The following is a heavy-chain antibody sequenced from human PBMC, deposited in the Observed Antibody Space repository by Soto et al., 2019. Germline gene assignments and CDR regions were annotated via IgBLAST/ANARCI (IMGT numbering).Heavy chain of an antibody. J-gene: IGHJ6*02. Sequence: QVQLVQSGAEVKKPGASVKVSCKASGYTFTGYYMHWVRQAPGQGLEWMGWINPNSGGTNYAQKFQGWVTMTRDTSISTAYMELSRLRSHDTAVYYCARDRSPTRLQYGMDVWGQGTTVTVSS. CDR2: INPNSGGT. CDR3: ARDRSPTRLQYGMDV. V-gene: IGHV1-2*04. CDR1: GYTFTGYY. D-gene: IGHD2-15*01.